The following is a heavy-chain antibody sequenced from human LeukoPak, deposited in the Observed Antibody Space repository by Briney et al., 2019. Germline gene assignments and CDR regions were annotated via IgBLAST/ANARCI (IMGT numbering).Heavy chain of an antibody. J-gene: IGHJ4*02. CDR2: IYSGGST. CDR3: AKGDRVPLVDY. D-gene: IGHD1-1*01. V-gene: IGHV3-66*01. Sequence: GGSLRLSCAASGFTVSSNYMSWVRQAPGKGLEWVSVIYSGGSTYYADSVKGRFTISRDNSKNTLYLQMNSLRAEDTAVYYCAKGDRVPLVDYWGQGTLVTVSS. CDR1: GFTVSSNY.